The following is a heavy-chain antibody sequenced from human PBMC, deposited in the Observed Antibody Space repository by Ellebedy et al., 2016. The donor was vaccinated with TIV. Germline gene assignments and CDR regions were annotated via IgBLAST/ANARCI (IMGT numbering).Heavy chain of an antibody. CDR1: GGSISSSSYY. Sequence: SETLSLXXTVSGGSISSSSYYWGWIRQPPGKGLEWIGSIYYSSNTYYNPSLKSRVTISIDTSKNQFSLRLSSVTAADTAIYRCARRKVTIPRADAYFDYWGQGILVTVSS. CDR3: ARRKVTIPRADAYFDY. CDR2: IYYSSNT. D-gene: IGHD3-3*01. V-gene: IGHV4-39*01. J-gene: IGHJ4*02.